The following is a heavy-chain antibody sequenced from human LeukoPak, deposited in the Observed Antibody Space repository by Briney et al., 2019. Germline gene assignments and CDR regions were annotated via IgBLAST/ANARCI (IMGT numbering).Heavy chain of an antibody. D-gene: IGHD6-19*01. CDR2: IFYSGST. J-gene: IGHJ6*02. CDR1: GGSISSYY. Sequence: PSETLSLTCTVSGGSISSYYWSWVRQPPGKGLEWIGYIFYSGSTDYNPSLKSRVTISVDTSTNQFSLKLTSVTAADTALYYCARAGAGNLDYGMGVWAEGPRSPSP. CDR3: ARAGAGNLDYGMGV. V-gene: IGHV4-59*01.